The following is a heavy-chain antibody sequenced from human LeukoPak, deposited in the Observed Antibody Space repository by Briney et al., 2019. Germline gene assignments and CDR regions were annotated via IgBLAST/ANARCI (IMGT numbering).Heavy chain of an antibody. CDR2: IDPDSGGT. J-gene: IGHJ4*02. CDR3: ARPPGRDGYNRYDY. V-gene: IGHV1-2*02. Sequence: ASVKVSCKPSGYTFTGYYMHWARQAPGQGLEWMGWIDPDSGGTNYAQKFQGRVTMSRDTSISTAYMEMSRLRSDDTAVYYCARPPGRDGYNRYDYWGQGTLVTVSS. CDR1: GYTFTGYY. D-gene: IGHD5-24*01.